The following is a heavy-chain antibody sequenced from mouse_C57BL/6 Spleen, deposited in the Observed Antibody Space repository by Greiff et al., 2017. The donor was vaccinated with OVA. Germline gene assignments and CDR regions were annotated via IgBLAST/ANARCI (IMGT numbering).Heavy chain of an antibody. D-gene: IGHD1-1*01. V-gene: IGHV1-26*01. J-gene: IGHJ2*01. CDR2: INPNNGGT. Sequence: VQLQQSGPELVKPGASVKISCKASGYTFTDYYMNWVKQSHGKSLEWIGDINPNNGGTSYNQKFKGKATLTVDKSSSTAYMELRSLTSEDSAVYYCASKDYDVDYWGQGTTLTVSS. CDR1: GYTFTDYY. CDR3: ASKDYDVDY.